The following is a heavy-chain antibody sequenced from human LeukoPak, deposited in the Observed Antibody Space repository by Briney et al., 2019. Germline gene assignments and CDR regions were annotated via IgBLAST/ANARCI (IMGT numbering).Heavy chain of an antibody. CDR2: ISSSSSTI. Sequence: PGGSLRLSCAASGFTVSYNYMSWVRQAPGKGLEWVSYISSSSSTIYYADSVKGRFTISRDNAKNSLYLQMNSLRAEDTAVYYCARGSTYYDSSGQVPFDYWGQGTLVTVSS. CDR1: GFTVSYNY. CDR3: ARGSTYYDSSGQVPFDY. D-gene: IGHD3-22*01. J-gene: IGHJ4*02. V-gene: IGHV3-11*04.